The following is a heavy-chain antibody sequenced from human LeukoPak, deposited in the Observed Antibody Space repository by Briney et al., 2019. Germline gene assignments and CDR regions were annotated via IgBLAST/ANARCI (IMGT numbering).Heavy chain of an antibody. Sequence: ASVKVSCKASGYTFTSYGISWVRQAPGQGLEWMGWISAYNGNTNHAQKLQGRVTMTTDTSTSTAYMELRSLRSDDTAVYYCARRYDILTGYQETYFDYWGQGTLVTVSS. CDR2: ISAYNGNT. CDR3: ARRYDILTGYQETYFDY. CDR1: GYTFTSYG. J-gene: IGHJ4*02. V-gene: IGHV1-18*01. D-gene: IGHD3-9*01.